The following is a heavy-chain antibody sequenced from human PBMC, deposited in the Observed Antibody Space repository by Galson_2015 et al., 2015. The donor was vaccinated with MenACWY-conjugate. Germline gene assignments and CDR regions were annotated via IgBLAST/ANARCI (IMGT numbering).Heavy chain of an antibody. J-gene: IGHJ6*02. V-gene: IGHV3-48*01. D-gene: IGHD3-10*01. Sequence: SLRLSCAASGFTFSLYSMNWVRQAPGKGLEWVSYISSSSSTIYYADSVKGRFTISRDNSKNTLYLQMNSLRAEDTAVYYCAKDRAIKGLYGMDVWGQGTTVTVSS. CDR1: GFTFSLYS. CDR3: AKDRAIKGLYGMDV. CDR2: ISSSSSTI.